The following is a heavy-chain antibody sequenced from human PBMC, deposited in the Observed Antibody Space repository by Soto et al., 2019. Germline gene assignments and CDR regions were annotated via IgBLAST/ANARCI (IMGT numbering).Heavy chain of an antibody. V-gene: IGHV3-48*01. D-gene: IGHD1-1*01. J-gene: IGHJ4*02. Sequence: GGSLRLSCAASGFIFITYSMNWVLQGPGKGLEWVSYISSSSSTIFYTDSVKGRFTVSRDNAKNSLYLQMNSLRAEDTAVYYCARCTAGTTGCLDLWGQGTPVTVSS. CDR2: ISSSSSTI. CDR3: ARCTAGTTGCLDL. CDR1: GFIFITYS.